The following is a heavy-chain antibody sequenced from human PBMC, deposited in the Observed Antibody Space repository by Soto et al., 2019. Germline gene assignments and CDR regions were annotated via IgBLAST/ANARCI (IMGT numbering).Heavy chain of an antibody. J-gene: IGHJ5*02. V-gene: IGHV1-18*01. CDR2: ISAYNGNT. D-gene: IGHD6-19*01. Sequence: ASVKVSCKASGYTFTSYGMSWVRQAPGQGLEWMGWISAYNGNTNYAQKLQGRVTMTTDTSTSTAYMELRSLSSVTAADTAVYYCARSSIAVAGTGVWFDPWGQGTLVTVSS. CDR1: GYTFTSYG. CDR3: ARSSIAVAGTGVWFDP.